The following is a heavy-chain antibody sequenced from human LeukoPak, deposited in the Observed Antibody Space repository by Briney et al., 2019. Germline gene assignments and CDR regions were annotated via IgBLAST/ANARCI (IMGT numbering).Heavy chain of an antibody. CDR2: IYYSGST. V-gene: IGHV4-59*11. CDR1: GGSISSHY. D-gene: IGHD5-18*01. CDR3: ARGSGYSYEPYYYYYYMDV. J-gene: IGHJ6*03. Sequence: SETLSLTCTVSGGSISSHYWSWIRQPPGKGLEWIGYIYYSGSTNYNPSLKSRVTISVDTSKNQFSLKLSSVTAADTAVYYCARGSGYSYEPYYYYYYMDVWGKGTTVTVSS.